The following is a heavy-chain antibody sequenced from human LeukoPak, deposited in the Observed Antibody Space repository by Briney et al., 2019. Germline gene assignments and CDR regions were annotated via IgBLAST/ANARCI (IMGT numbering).Heavy chain of an antibody. Sequence: ASVKVSCKASGYTFTGYYMHWVRQAPGQGLEWMGWINPNSGGTNYAQKFQGRVTMTRDTSISTAYMELSRLRSDDTAVYYCAREARYCSSTSCYSNYYGMDVWGQGTTVTASS. D-gene: IGHD2-2*01. CDR3: AREARYCSSTSCYSNYYGMDV. J-gene: IGHJ6*02. CDR2: INPNSGGT. CDR1: GYTFTGYY. V-gene: IGHV1-2*02.